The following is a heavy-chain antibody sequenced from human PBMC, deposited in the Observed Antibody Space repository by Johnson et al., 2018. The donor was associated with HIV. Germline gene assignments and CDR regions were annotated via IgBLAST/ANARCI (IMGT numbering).Heavy chain of an antibody. D-gene: IGHD6-13*01. CDR3: ARGKGAAAGLDAFDI. J-gene: IGHJ3*02. Sequence: QMQLVESGGGLVQPGGSLRLSCAASGFTFSAHYMAWIRQAPGKGLEWVAVLSYDGSNKYYADSVQGRFTIPRDNANNSLYLQMNSLRAEDTALYYCARGKGAAAGLDAFDIWGQGSMVTFAS. CDR1: GFTFSAHY. V-gene: IGHV3-30*04. CDR2: LSYDGSNK.